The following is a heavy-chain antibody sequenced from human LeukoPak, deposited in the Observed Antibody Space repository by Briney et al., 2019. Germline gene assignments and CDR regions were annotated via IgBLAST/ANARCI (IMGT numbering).Heavy chain of an antibody. D-gene: IGHD2-8*02. CDR1: GYTFTGYY. J-gene: IGHJ4*02. V-gene: IGHV1-2*02. CDR2: INPNSGGT. Sequence: GASVKVSCKASGYTFTGYYLHWVRQAPGQGLEWMGWINPNSGGTDYAQKFQGRVTTTRDTSISTVYMELSRLRSDDTAVYYWAREGYGTGGTCLDNWGQGTLVTVSS. CDR3: AREGYGTGGTCLDN.